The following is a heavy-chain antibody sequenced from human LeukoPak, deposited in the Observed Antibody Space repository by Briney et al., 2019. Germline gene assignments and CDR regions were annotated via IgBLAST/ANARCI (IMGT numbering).Heavy chain of an antibody. Sequence: GGSLRLSCAASGFTFDDYGMSWVRHAPGKGLEWVSGINWNGGSTGYAYSVKGRFTISRDNAKNSLYLQMNSLRAEDTALYYCARGGHSITMIVVVIIPFDYWGQGTLVTVSS. V-gene: IGHV3-20*04. CDR1: GFTFDDYG. CDR3: ARGGHSITMIVVVIIPFDY. J-gene: IGHJ4*02. D-gene: IGHD3-22*01. CDR2: INWNGGST.